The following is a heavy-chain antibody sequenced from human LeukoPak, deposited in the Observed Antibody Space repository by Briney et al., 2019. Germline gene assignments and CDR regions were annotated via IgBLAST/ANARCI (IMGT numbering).Heavy chain of an antibody. J-gene: IGHJ5*02. Sequence: GGCLRLSCTASGFTFGDYGMSWVRQAPGKGLEWVGFIRSKAYGGTTEYAASVKGRFSISRDDSKSIAYLQMNSLKTEDTAVYYCTREEDYANWFDPWGQGTLVSVST. D-gene: IGHD4-17*01. CDR2: IRSKAYGGTT. CDR3: TREEDYANWFDP. CDR1: GFTFGDYG. V-gene: IGHV3-49*04.